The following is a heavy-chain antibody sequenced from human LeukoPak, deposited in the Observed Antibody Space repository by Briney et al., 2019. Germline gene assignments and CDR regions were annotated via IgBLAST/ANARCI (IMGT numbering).Heavy chain of an antibody. J-gene: IGHJ4*02. D-gene: IGHD6-19*01. CDR2: IYHSGST. CDR3: ARWALYSSGWYSFDY. V-gene: IGHV4-4*02. Sequence: ASETLSLTCAVSGGSISSSNWWSWVRQPPGKGLEWIGEIYHSGSTNYNPSLKSRVTISVDKSKNQFSLKLSSVTAADTAVYYCARWALYSSGWYSFDYWGQGTLVTVSS. CDR1: GGSISSSNW.